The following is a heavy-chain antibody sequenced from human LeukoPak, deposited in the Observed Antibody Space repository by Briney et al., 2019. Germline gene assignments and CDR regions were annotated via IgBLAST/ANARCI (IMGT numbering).Heavy chain of an antibody. CDR3: AKARAGDITAAFNY. V-gene: IGHV3-53*01. J-gene: IGHJ4*02. D-gene: IGHD6-13*01. Sequence: PGGSLRLSCAASGFTVSDSNMIWVRQAPGKGLEWVSTLHRDGSVRYADSVKGRFTISRDNSQNTLYLQMNSLRAEDTAIYYCAKARAGDITAAFNYWGQGTLVTVSS. CDR1: GFTVSDSN. CDR2: LHRDGSV.